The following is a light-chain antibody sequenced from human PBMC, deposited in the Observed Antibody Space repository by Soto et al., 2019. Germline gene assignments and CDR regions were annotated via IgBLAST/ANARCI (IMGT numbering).Light chain of an antibody. CDR1: SSDVGAYNY. CDR2: DVS. Sequence: QSALTQPPSASGSPGQSVTISCTGTSSDVGAYNYVAWYQQHPGRAPKLMIYDVSKRPSGVPDRFSGSKSGNTASLTVSGLQAEDGADFYCISYAGSSIWVFGEGNKLTVL. V-gene: IGLV2-8*01. CDR3: ISYAGSSIWV. J-gene: IGLJ3*02.